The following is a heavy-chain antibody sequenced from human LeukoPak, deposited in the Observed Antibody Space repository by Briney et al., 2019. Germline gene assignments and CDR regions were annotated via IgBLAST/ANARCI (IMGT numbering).Heavy chain of an antibody. CDR3: ARELTVAGITDY. V-gene: IGHV3-21*01. CDR1: GFTFSSHS. CDR2: ISSSSFI. J-gene: IGHJ4*02. D-gene: IGHD6-19*01. Sequence: GGSLRLSCAASGFTFSSHSMNWVRQAPGKGLEWVSSISSSSFIYYVDSVKGRFTISRDNAKNSLYLQMNSLRAEDTAVYYCARELTVAGITDYWGQGTLVTVSS.